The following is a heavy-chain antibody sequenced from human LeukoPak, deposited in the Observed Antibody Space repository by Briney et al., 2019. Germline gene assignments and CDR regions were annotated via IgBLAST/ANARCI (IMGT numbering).Heavy chain of an antibody. J-gene: IGHJ4*02. D-gene: IGHD3-10*01. Sequence: GGSLRLSCAASGFTFSSYAMSWVRQAPRKGLEWVSAISGSGGSTYYADSVKGRFTISRDNSKNTLYLQMNSLRAEDTAVYYCAKEGVLMVRGVPTSRVFDYWGQGTLVTVSS. V-gene: IGHV3-23*01. CDR2: ISGSGGST. CDR1: GFTFSSYA. CDR3: AKEGVLMVRGVPTSRVFDY.